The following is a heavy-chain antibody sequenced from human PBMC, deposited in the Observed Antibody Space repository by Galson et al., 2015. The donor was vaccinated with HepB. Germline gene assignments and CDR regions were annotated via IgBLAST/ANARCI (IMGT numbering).Heavy chain of an antibody. V-gene: IGHV3-49*04. CDR1: GFMFGDYA. Sequence: SLILSCAGSGFMFGDYAMSWVRQAPGKGLEWVGFIRSNAYGGTTEYAASVKGRFTISRDDSKSIAYLQMNSLKTEDTAVYYCTRDESRWELLDWGQGTLVTVSS. D-gene: IGHD1-26*01. CDR2: IRSNAYGGTT. J-gene: IGHJ4*02. CDR3: TRDESRWELLD.